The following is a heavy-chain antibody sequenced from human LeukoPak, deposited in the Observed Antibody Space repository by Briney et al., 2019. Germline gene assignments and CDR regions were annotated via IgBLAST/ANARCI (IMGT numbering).Heavy chain of an antibody. CDR2: INSGGGST. D-gene: IGHD1-26*01. CDR3: AKGHSGNYYNFDS. CDR1: GFTFSSYA. Sequence: PGGSLRLSCAASGFTFSSYAMNWVRQAPGKGLEWVSSINSGGGSTYYADSVKGRSTISRDNSKNTLSLQMNSLRAEDTAVYYCAKGHSGNYYNFDSWGQGTLVTVSS. V-gene: IGHV3-23*01. J-gene: IGHJ4*02.